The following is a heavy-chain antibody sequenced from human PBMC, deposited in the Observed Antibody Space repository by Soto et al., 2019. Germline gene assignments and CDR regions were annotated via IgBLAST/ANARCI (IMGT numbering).Heavy chain of an antibody. J-gene: IGHJ2*01. Sequence: QLQLQESGPGLVKPSETLSLTCTVSGGSISSSSYYWGWIRQPPGKGLEWIGSIYYSGSTYYNPSPKSRVTISVDTSKNQFSLKLSSVTAADTAVYYCARLGDIVVVVAASNWYFDLWGRGTLVTVSS. CDR1: GGSISSSSYY. D-gene: IGHD2-15*01. CDR3: ARLGDIVVVVAASNWYFDL. CDR2: IYYSGST. V-gene: IGHV4-39*01.